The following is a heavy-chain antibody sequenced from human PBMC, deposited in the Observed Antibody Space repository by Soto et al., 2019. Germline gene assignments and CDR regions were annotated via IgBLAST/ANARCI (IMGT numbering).Heavy chain of an antibody. J-gene: IGHJ6*02. Sequence: QVQLVQSGAEVKKPGASVQVSCKASGYTFTSYGISWVRQAPGQGLEWMGWISAYNGNTNYAQKLQGRVTMTTDTSTSTAYMELRSLRSDDTAVYYCARDRVGPASGIYYYYGMDVWGQGTTVTVSS. CDR2: ISAYNGNT. CDR1: GYTFTSYG. V-gene: IGHV1-18*01. CDR3: ARDRVGPASGIYYYYGMDV. D-gene: IGHD1-26*01.